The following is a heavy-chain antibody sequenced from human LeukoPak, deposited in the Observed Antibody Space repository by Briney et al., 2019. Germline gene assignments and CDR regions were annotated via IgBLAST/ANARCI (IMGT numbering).Heavy chain of an antibody. CDR3: TRDRRWSSFDP. J-gene: IGHJ5*02. V-gene: IGHV3-49*04. Sequence: GGSLRLSCAASGFTFSSYSMNWVRQAPGKGLEWVAFIRGKAYGGTTEYAASVKGRFTISRDDSKSIAYLQMNSLKTEDTAVYYCTRDRRWSSFDPWGQGTLVTVSS. CDR1: GFTFSSYS. D-gene: IGHD4-23*01. CDR2: IRGKAYGGTT.